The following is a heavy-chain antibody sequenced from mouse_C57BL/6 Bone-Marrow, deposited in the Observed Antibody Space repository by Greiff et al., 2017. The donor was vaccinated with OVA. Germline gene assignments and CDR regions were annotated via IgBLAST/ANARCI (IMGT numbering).Heavy chain of an antibody. V-gene: IGHV7-1*01. CDR3: ARDDTGSYAMDY. Sequence: EVKVVESGGGLVQSGRSLRLSCATSGFTFSDFYMEWVRQAPGKGLEWIAASRNKANDYTTEYSASVKGRFIVSRDTSQSILYLQMNALRAEDTAIYYCARDDTGSYAMDYWGQGTSVTVSS. J-gene: IGHJ4*01. CDR2: SRNKANDYTT. CDR1: GFTFSDFY.